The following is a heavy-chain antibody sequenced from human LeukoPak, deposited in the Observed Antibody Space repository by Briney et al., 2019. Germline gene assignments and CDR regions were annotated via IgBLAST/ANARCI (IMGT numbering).Heavy chain of an antibody. CDR1: GYTFTSYD. J-gene: IGHJ5*02. CDR2: MNPNSGNT. Sequence: ASVKVSCKASGYTFTSYDINWVRQATGRGLEWMGWMNPNSGNTGYAQKFQGRVTMTRNTSISTAYMELSSLRSEDTAVYYCALFWSGVTYNWFDPWGQGTLVTVSS. V-gene: IGHV1-8*01. CDR3: ALFWSGVTYNWFDP. D-gene: IGHD3-3*01.